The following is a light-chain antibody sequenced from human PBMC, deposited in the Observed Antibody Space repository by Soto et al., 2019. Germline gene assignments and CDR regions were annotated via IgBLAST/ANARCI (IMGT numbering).Light chain of an antibody. Sequence: QSALTQPASVSGSPGQSITISCTGTSSDVGGYIYVSWYQQHPGKAPKLMIYEVSNRPSGVSNRFSGSKSGNTASLTISGLQAEGEADYYCSSYTSSSTLYVFGTGTKVTVL. CDR2: EVS. V-gene: IGLV2-14*01. J-gene: IGLJ1*01. CDR1: SSDVGGYIY. CDR3: SSYTSSSTLYV.